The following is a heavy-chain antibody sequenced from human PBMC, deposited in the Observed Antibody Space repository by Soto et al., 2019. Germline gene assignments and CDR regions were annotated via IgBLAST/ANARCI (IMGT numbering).Heavy chain of an antibody. CDR3: ARVGVSWTYYDFWSGYYSAPPGYYGMDV. V-gene: IGHV3-30-3*01. Sequence: PGGSLRLSCAASGFTFSSYAMHWVRQAPGKGLEWVAVISYDGSNKYYADSVKGRFTISRDNSKNTLYLQMNSLRDEDTAVYYCARVGVSWTYYDFWSGYYSAPPGYYGMDVRGQGTTVTVSS. CDR1: GFTFSSYA. D-gene: IGHD3-3*01. J-gene: IGHJ6*02. CDR2: ISYDGSNK.